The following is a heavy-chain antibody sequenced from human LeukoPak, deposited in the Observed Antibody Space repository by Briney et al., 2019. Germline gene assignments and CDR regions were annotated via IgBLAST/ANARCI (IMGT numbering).Heavy chain of an antibody. D-gene: IGHD3-9*01. Sequence: PGGSLRLSCAASGFTFSSHSVSWVRQAPGKGLEWVANVKEDGSEENYVHSVKGRFTISRDNAINSLYLQMNSLRAEDTAVYFCARLLHFEIRAYRPVDCWGQGTLVSVSS. CDR2: VKEDGSEE. CDR3: ARLLHFEIRAYRPVDC. CDR1: GFTFSSHS. V-gene: IGHV3-7*01. J-gene: IGHJ4*02.